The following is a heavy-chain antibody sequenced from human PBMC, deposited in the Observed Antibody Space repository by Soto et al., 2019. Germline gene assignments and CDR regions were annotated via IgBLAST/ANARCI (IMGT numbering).Heavy chain of an antibody. D-gene: IGHD1-7*01. CDR2: ASGYNGNT. CDR1: GYTFTTSG. CDR3: ARAGELPYYYYCMDV. J-gene: IGHJ6*02. Sequence: QVQLVPSGGEVKKPGASVKVSCKASGYTFTTSGVSWVRQAPGQGFEWMGWASGYNGNTKYEEKLHDRVTMTTDTSTSTAYLELRSLTTDDTAVYYCARAGELPYYYYCMDVWGQGTTVIVSS. V-gene: IGHV1-18*01.